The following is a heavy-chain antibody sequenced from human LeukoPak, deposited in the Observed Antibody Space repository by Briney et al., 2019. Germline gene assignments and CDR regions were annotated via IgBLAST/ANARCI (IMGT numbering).Heavy chain of an antibody. V-gene: IGHV3-23*01. CDR3: ASRWFTNAFDI. Sequence: GGSLRLSCAASGFTFSKYGMSWVRQAPGKGPEWVSAISGSGGSTYYADSVKGRFTISRDNSKNTLYLQMNSLRAEDTAVYYCASRWFTNAFDIWGQGTMVTVSS. CDR2: ISGSGGST. J-gene: IGHJ3*02. CDR1: GFTFSKYG. D-gene: IGHD3-9*01.